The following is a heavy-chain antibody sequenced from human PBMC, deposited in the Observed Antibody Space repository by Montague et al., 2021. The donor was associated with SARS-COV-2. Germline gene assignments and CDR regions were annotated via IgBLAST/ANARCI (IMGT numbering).Heavy chain of an antibody. D-gene: IGHD3-10*01. J-gene: IGHJ5*02. CDR3: VRPGGSESHWFDR. Sequence: SETLSLTCTVYGGSVFSSSYYWGWNRQPPGKGLEWIGSVYYNGNTNYNPSLKSRVTISLDTSENQISLNLDSVTAADTAVYYCVRPGGSESHWFDRWGQGTLVTVSS. CDR1: GGSVFSSSYY. CDR2: VYYNGNT. V-gene: IGHV4-39*01.